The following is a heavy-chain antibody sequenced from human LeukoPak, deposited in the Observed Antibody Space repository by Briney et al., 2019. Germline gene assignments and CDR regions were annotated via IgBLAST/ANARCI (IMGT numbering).Heavy chain of an antibody. CDR1: GFTFSSYA. D-gene: IGHD3-22*01. Sequence: TGGSLRLSCAASGFTFSSYAMSWVRQAPGKGLEWVSAISGSGGSTYYADSVKGRFTISRDNSKNTLYLQVNSLRAEDTAVYYCAKYQYYYDSSGPEDAFDIWGQGTMVTVSS. V-gene: IGHV3-23*01. CDR3: AKYQYYYDSSGPEDAFDI. J-gene: IGHJ3*02. CDR2: ISGSGGST.